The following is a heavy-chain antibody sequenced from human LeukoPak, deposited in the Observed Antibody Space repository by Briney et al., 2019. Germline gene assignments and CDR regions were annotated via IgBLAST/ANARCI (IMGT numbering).Heavy chain of an antibody. CDR2: IGSSGSTV. V-gene: IGHV3-48*03. CDR1: GFTFSAYE. Sequence: TGGSLRLSCAASGFTFSAYEMNWVRQAPGKGLEWVSYIGSSGSTVYYADSVKGRFTISRDNAKNSLYMQMNGLTAEDTAVYYCARTYGSGSLDYGGQGTLVTVSS. J-gene: IGHJ4*02. CDR3: ARTYGSGSLDY. D-gene: IGHD2-15*01.